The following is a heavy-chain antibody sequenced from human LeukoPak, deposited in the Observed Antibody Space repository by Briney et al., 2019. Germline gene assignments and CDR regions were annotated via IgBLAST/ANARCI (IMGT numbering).Heavy chain of an antibody. Sequence: ASVKVSCKASGYTFTGYYMHWVRQAPGQGLEWMGWINPNSGGTNYAQKFQGRVTMTRDTSISTAYMELSRLRSDDTAVYYCAREVSCWSEYFQHWGQGTLVTVSS. V-gene: IGHV1-2*02. CDR2: INPNSGGT. J-gene: IGHJ1*01. CDR1: GYTFTGYY. D-gene: IGHD6-19*01. CDR3: AREVSCWSEYFQH.